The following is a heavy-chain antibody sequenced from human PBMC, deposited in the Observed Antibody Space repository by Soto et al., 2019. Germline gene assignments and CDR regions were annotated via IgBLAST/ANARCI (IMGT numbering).Heavy chain of an antibody. CDR3: ARESRKYSSSWQR. CDR2: IDPSDSYT. Sequence: GESLKISRKGSGYSFTSYWISWVRQMPGKGLEWMGRIDPSDSYTNYSPSFQGRVTISAXXXIXXXYXQXXXLXASDTAMYYCARESRKYSSSWQRWGQGTLVTVSS. V-gene: IGHV5-10-1*01. J-gene: IGHJ4*02. D-gene: IGHD6-13*01. CDR1: GYSFTSYW.